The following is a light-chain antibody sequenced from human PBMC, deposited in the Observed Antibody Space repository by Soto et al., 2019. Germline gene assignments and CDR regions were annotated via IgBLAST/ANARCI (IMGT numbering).Light chain of an antibody. J-gene: IGKJ4*01. V-gene: IGKV3D-20*02. CDR3: QQHSSWPLT. CDR1: QTVNSDY. CDR2: ATS. Sequence: EIVLTQSPGTLSLSPGETATLSCRASQTVNSDYLAWFQQRPGQAPRLLIFATSRRATDIPDRFSGSGSGTDFTLTISSLEPEDFAVYYCQQHSSWPLTFGGGTKVDIK.